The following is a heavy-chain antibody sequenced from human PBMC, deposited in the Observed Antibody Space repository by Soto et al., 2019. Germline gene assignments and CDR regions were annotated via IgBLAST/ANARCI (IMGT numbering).Heavy chain of an antibody. CDR3: ARLIRADGSGSYYRAPYYYYMDV. V-gene: IGHV4-39*01. CDR2: IYYSGST. J-gene: IGHJ6*03. D-gene: IGHD3-10*01. Sequence: QLQLQESGPGLVKPSETLSLTCTVSGGSISSSSYYWGWIRQPPGKGLEWIGSIYYSGSTYYNPSLKSRGTISVDTSKNQFSLKMSSVTAADTAVYYCARLIRADGSGSYYRAPYYYYMDVWGKGTTVTVSS. CDR1: GGSISSSSYY.